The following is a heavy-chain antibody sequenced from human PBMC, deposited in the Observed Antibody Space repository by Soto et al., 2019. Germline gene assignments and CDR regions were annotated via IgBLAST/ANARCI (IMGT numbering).Heavy chain of an antibody. CDR3: ARGGGYDFRSSQAPPIDV. CDR2: LYYTGST. CDR1: GGSVSSSNW. Sequence: PSETLSLTCIVSGGSVSSSNWWSWVRQPPGKGLEWIGYLYYTGSTNYNPALKSRVTISLDTSKNQFSLKVRSVTAADTAVYYCARGGGYDFRSSQAPPIDVWGQGTTVTVSS. V-gene: IGHV4-4*02. D-gene: IGHD3-3*01. J-gene: IGHJ6*02.